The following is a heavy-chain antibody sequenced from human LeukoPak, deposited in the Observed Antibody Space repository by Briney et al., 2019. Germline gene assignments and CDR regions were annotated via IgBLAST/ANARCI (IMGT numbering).Heavy chain of an antibody. J-gene: IGHJ4*02. CDR3: ARGPVYDFWSGYYPADLDY. V-gene: IGHV4-39*07. Sequence: SQTLSLTCTVSGGSISSGSYYWSWIRQPPGKGLEWIGEINHSGSTNYNPSLKSRVTISVDTSKNQFSLKLSSVTAADTAVYYCARGPVYDFWSGYYPADLDYWGQGTLVTVSS. D-gene: IGHD3-3*01. CDR1: GGSISSGSYY. CDR2: INHSGST.